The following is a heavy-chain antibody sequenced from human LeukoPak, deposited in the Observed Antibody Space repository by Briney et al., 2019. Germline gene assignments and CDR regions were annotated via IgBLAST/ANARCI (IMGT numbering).Heavy chain of an antibody. Sequence: SVKVSCKASGGTFSSYVISWVRQAPGQGLEWMGGIIPIFGTANYAQKFQGRVTITADKSTSTAYMELSSLRSEDTAVYYCARDLYGDYAPGVYWGQGTLVTVSS. CDR1: GGTFSSYV. CDR2: IIPIFGTA. J-gene: IGHJ4*02. V-gene: IGHV1-69*06. D-gene: IGHD4-17*01. CDR3: ARDLYGDYAPGVY.